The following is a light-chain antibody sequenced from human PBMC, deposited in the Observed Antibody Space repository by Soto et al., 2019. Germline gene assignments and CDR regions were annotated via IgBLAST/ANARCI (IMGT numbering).Light chain of an antibody. V-gene: IGKV1-17*01. J-gene: IGKJ1*01. CDR2: AAS. Sequence: DIQMTQSPSSLSASVGDRVNITCRASQGISNDLGWFQQKPGKAPKRLIYAASSLQSGVPSRFSGSGSGTEFTLTISSLQPEDSATYYCLQHNSYPRTFGQGTKVEIK. CDR3: LQHNSYPRT. CDR1: QGISND.